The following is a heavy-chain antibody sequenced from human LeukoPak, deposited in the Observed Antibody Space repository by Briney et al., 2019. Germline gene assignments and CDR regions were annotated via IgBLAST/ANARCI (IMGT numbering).Heavy chain of an antibody. CDR2: ISWNSGSI. V-gene: IGHV3-9*01. Sequence: GGSLRLSCAASGFTFHDYAMFWVRQAPGKGLEWVSGISWNSGSIGYADSVKGRFTISRDNAKNSLYLEMNSLRAEDTALYYCAKDIARALGSTLPAEFDYWGQGTLVTVSS. CDR3: AKDIARALGSTLPAEFDY. J-gene: IGHJ4*02. D-gene: IGHD3-16*01. CDR1: GFTFHDYA.